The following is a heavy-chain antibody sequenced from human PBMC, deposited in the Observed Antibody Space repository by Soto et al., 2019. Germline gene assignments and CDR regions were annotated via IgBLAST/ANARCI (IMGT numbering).Heavy chain of an antibody. J-gene: IGHJ4*02. CDR1: GGSISSYY. D-gene: IGHD5-12*01. CDR2: IDNSGNT. CDR3: ASRTYSGSSYSFDT. Sequence: SETLSLTCTVSGGSISSYYWSWVRQPPGKGLEWIAYIDNSGNTNYNPSLKSRVTISVDASKNPFSMKLSTVTAAAPAVYYGASRTYSGSSYSFDTGAREPRSPSP. V-gene: IGHV4-4*09.